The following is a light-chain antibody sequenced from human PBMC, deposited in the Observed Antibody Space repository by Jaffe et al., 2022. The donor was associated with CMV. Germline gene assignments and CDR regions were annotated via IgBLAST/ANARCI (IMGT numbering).Light chain of an antibody. Sequence: DVVMTQSPLSLPVTLGQSASISCRSSQSLVHSDGNTYLSWFQQRPGQSPRRLIYKVSNRDSGVPDRFSGSGSGTDFTLKINRVEAEDVGVYYCMQSTQWPIFTFGPGTRVDIK. CDR2: KVS. J-gene: IGKJ3*01. CDR3: MQSTQWPIFT. V-gene: IGKV2-30*02. CDR1: QSLVHSDGNTY.